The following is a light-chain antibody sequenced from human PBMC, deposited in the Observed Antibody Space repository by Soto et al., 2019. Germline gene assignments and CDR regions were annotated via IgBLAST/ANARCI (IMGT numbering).Light chain of an antibody. J-gene: IGKJ1*01. CDR2: DAS. CDR3: HDNAKWPPAT. Sequence: EIVMVQIPATLSVTLGERITISCRAIQSVSQSVTTNLAWYQQKPDQAPSLLIFDASARAVDIPGRSSGSKSGTEFTLTISSLQPEDFAVFHCHDNAKWPPATFGQGTRVDIK. V-gene: IGKV3D-15*01. CDR1: QSVTTN.